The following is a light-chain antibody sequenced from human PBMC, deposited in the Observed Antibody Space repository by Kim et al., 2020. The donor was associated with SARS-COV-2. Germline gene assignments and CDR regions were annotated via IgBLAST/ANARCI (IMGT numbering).Light chain of an antibody. J-gene: IGLJ1*01. CDR2: GKD. V-gene: IGLV3-19*01. CDR3: NSRDSSGNHYV. Sequence: ALGQTVRITCQGDSLRSYNASWYQQKPRQAPVLVIYGKDNRPSGIPDRFSGSSSGNTASLTITGAQAEDEAGYYCNSRDSSGNHYVFGTGTKVTVL. CDR1: SLRSYN.